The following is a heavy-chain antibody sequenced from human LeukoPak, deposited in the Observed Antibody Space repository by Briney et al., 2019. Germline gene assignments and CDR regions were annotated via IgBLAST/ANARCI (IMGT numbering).Heavy chain of an antibody. J-gene: IGHJ5*02. D-gene: IGHD3-3*01. CDR1: GFTFSSYA. V-gene: IGHV3-23*01. Sequence: GGSLRLSCAASGFTFSSYAMSWVRQAPGKGLEWVSAISGSGGSTYYADSVKGRLTISRDNSKNTLYLQMNSLRAEDTAVYYCAKVPSPRYYDFWSGYWNWFDPWGQGTLVTVSS. CDR2: ISGSGGST. CDR3: AKVPSPRYYDFWSGYWNWFDP.